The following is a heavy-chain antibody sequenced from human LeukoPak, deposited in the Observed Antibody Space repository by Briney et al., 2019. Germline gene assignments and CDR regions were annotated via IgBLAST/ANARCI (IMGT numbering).Heavy chain of an antibody. D-gene: IGHD3-10*01. CDR1: GGSISSSNW. CDR2: IESKTDGGTT. Sequence: GTLSLTCAVSGGSISSSNWWSWVRQIPGKGLEWVGRIESKTDGGTTDYAAPVKGRFTISRDDSTNTLYLQMNSLKSEDTAVYYCTTYGSGRKFDYWGQGILVTVSS. J-gene: IGHJ4*02. V-gene: IGHV3-15*04. CDR3: TTYGSGRKFDY.